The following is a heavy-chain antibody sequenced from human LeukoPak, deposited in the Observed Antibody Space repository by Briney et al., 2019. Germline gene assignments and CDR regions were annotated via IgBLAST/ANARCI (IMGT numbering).Heavy chain of an antibody. D-gene: IGHD3-16*02. CDR1: GFTFSSYD. CDR2: ISSSGSTI. V-gene: IGHV3-48*03. J-gene: IGHJ4*02. Sequence: GGSLRLSCAASGFTFSSYDMNWVRQAPGRGLEWVSYISSSGSTIYYADSVKGRFTISRDNAKNSLYLQMNSLRVEDTAVYYCARGRGNYHIYWGQGTLVTVSS. CDR3: ARGRGNYHIY.